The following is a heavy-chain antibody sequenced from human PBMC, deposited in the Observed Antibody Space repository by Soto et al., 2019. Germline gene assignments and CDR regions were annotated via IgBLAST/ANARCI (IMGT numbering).Heavy chain of an antibody. Sequence: ASVKVSCKASGYTFTSYGISWVRQAPGQGLEWMGWISAYNGNTNYAQKLQGRVTMTTDTSTSTAYMELRSLRSDDTAVYDCASTDSSGWYHNPWGQGTLVTVSS. J-gene: IGHJ5*02. CDR2: ISAYNGNT. CDR3: ASTDSSGWYHNP. V-gene: IGHV1-18*01. D-gene: IGHD6-19*01. CDR1: GYTFTSYG.